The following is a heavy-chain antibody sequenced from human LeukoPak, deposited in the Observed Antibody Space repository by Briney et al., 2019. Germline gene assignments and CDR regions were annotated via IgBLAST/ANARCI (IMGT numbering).Heavy chain of an antibody. CDR2: IRYDGSNK. D-gene: IGHD6-6*01. J-gene: IGHJ3*02. V-gene: IGHV3-30*02. CDR3: AKLWYSSSSVAFDI. CDR1: GFTFDDYG. Sequence: GGSLRLSCAASGFTFDDYGMSWVRQAPGKGLEWVAFIRYDGSNKYYADSVKGRFTISRDNSKNTLYLQMNSLRAEDTAVYYCAKLWYSSSSVAFDIWGQGTMVTVSS.